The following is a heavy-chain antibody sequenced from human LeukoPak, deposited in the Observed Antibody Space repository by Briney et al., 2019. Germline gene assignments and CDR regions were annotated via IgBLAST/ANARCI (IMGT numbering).Heavy chain of an antibody. Sequence: PGRSLRLSCAVSGFTFDDYAMHWVRQVPGKGLEWVAGISWNSDTRGYVDSVKGRFTISRDNARNSLYLQMNSLRAEDTAVYYCAKDHTPTAMANNWFDPWGQGTLVTVSS. CDR2: ISWNSDTR. V-gene: IGHV3-9*01. CDR3: AKDHTPTAMANNWFDP. CDR1: GFTFDDYA. J-gene: IGHJ5*02. D-gene: IGHD5-18*01.